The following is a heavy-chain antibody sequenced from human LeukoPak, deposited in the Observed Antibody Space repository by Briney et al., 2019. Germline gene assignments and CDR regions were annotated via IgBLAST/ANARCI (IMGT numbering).Heavy chain of an antibody. Sequence: GGSLRLSCAASGFTFSDYYMSWIRQAPGKGLEWVSYISDSSGYTKDADSVNGRFTIARDNAKKSLYLQMNSLRAEDTAVYYCARDRVGGSYVFDIWGQGTMVTVPS. CDR1: GFTFSDYY. V-gene: IGHV3-11*06. D-gene: IGHD1-26*01. CDR3: ARDRVGGSYVFDI. CDR2: ISDSSGYT. J-gene: IGHJ3*02.